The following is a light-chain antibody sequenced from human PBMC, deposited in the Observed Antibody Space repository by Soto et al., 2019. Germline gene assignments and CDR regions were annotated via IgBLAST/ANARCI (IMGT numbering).Light chain of an antibody. CDR3: QHYRSYPWT. CDR1: ESLSSW. J-gene: IGKJ1*01. V-gene: IGKV1-5*03. Sequence: DVQMTQSPSTLSASVGDRVTISCRASESLSSWLAWYQQKPGRAPKLLISHVSTLQSGVPSRFSGSGSGTEFTLTITSLQPDDFATYYCQHYRSYPWTFGTGTKVEIK. CDR2: HVS.